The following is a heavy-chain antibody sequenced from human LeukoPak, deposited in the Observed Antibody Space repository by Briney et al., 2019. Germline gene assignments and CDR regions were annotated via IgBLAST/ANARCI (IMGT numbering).Heavy chain of an antibody. CDR2: INPSGGST. CDR1: GYTFTSYY. Sequence: PAASVKVSCKASGYTFTSYYMHWVRQAPGQGLEWMGIINPSGGSTSYAQKFQGRVTITRDTSTSTVYMELSSLRSEDTAVYYCARDRVGYQLSRGYYFDYWGQGTLVTVSS. CDR3: ARDRVGYQLSRGYYFDY. J-gene: IGHJ4*02. D-gene: IGHD2-2*01. V-gene: IGHV1-46*01.